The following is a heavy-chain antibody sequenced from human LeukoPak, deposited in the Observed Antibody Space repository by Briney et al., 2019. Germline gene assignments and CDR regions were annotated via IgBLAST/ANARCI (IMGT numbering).Heavy chain of an antibody. CDR3: AWSADYGGNSYWYFDL. Sequence: GGSLRLSCAASGFTFDDYAMHWVRQAPGKGLEWVSLISWDGGSTYYADSVKGRFTISRDNSKNSLYLQMNSLRAEDTALYYCAWSADYGGNSYWYFDLWGRGTLVTVSS. CDR1: GFTFDDYA. D-gene: IGHD4-23*01. V-gene: IGHV3-43D*03. CDR2: ISWDGGST. J-gene: IGHJ2*01.